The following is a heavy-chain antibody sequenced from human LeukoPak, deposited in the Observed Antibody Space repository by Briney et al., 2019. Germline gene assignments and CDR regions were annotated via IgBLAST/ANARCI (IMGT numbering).Heavy chain of an antibody. CDR1: GGSISSYY. V-gene: IGHV4-59*01. J-gene: IGHJ4*02. Sequence: SETLSLTCTVSGGSISSYYWSWIRQPPGKGLEWIGYIYYSGSTNYNPSLKSRVTISVDTSKNQFSLKLSSVTAADTAVYYCARASNYDFWSGYRASLLDYWGQGTLVTVSS. CDR2: IYYSGST. D-gene: IGHD3-3*01. CDR3: ARASNYDFWSGYRASLLDY.